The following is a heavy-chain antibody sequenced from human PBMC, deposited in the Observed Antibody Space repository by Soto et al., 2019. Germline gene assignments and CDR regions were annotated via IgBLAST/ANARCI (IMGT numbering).Heavy chain of an antibody. J-gene: IGHJ4*02. CDR2: IWYDGSNK. Sequence: GGSLRLSCAASGFTFSSYGMHWVRQAPGKGLEWVAVIWYDGSNKYYAHSVKGRFTISRDNSKNTLYLQMNSLRAEDTAVYYCARDFSSSWYFDYWGQGTLVTVSS. CDR1: GFTFSSYG. D-gene: IGHD6-13*01. CDR3: ARDFSSSWYFDY. V-gene: IGHV3-33*01.